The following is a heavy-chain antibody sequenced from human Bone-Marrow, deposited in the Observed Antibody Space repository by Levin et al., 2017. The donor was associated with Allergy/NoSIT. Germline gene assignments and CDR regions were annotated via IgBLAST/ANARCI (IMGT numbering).Heavy chain of an antibody. V-gene: IGHV3-23*01. CDR2: IGASGGRT. Sequence: GGSLRLSCAASGFTFRNYAMSWVRQAAGKGPEWVAGIGASGGRTYYIDSVEGRFAISRDDSRNPLYLQMNSLRAEDTAMYYCARDPTGDYVGAFEIWGQGTGVTVSS. CDR1: GFTFRNYA. J-gene: IGHJ3*02. D-gene: IGHD4-17*01. CDR3: ARDPTGDYVGAFEI.